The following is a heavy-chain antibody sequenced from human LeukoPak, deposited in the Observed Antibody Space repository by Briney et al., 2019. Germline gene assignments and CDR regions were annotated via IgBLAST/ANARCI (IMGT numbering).Heavy chain of an antibody. D-gene: IGHD5-24*01. Sequence: TGGSLRLSCAASGFTFRNYAVSWVRQAPGKGLEWVSAVSGSGGNTYYADSVKGRFTISRDNSKNTLYLQMNSLRAEDTAVFYCARGRRRDANTFDAFDIWGQGTMVTVSS. CDR2: VSGSGGNT. CDR3: ARGRRRDANTFDAFDI. CDR1: GFTFRNYA. J-gene: IGHJ3*02. V-gene: IGHV3-23*01.